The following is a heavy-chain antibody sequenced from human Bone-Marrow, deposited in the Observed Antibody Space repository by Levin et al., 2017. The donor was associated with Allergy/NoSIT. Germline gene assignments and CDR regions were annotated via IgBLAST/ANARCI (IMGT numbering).Heavy chain of an antibody. CDR2: ISDSGTTV. CDR3: AKGGIVWSGLLGGTYDV. Sequence: GGSLRLSCVVSGFTFSDSYITWIRQAPGKGLEWVSYISDSGTTVYYGDSVKGRFTISRDNAKNSLYLRMDNLRADDTAVYYCAKGGIVWSGLLGGTYDVWGQGTVVTVSS. V-gene: IGHV3-11*01. D-gene: IGHD3-3*01. J-gene: IGHJ3*01. CDR1: GFTFSDSY.